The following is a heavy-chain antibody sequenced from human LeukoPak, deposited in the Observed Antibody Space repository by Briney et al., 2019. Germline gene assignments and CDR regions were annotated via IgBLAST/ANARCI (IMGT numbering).Heavy chain of an antibody. J-gene: IGHJ4*02. CDR2: IYASGST. Sequence: SETLSLTCTVSGGSIRSGSYYWSWIRQPAGKGLEWIGRIYASGSTNYNPSLKSRVTISIDKSKNQFSLKLSSVTAADTAVYYCARGGDYDYVWGSRLDYWGQGTLVTVSS. CDR1: GGSIRSGSYY. V-gene: IGHV4-61*02. D-gene: IGHD3-16*01. CDR3: ARGGDYDYVWGSRLDY.